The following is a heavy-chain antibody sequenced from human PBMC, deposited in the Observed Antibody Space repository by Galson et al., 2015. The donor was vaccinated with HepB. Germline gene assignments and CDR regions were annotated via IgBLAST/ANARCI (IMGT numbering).Heavy chain of an antibody. CDR2: IKSKTDGGTT. V-gene: IGHV3-15*01. CDR3: SSSGYYYRSYAFDI. CDR1: GFTFSNAW. D-gene: IGHD3-22*01. Sequence: SLRLSCAASGFTFSNAWMSWVRQAPGKGLEWVGRIKSKTDGGTTDYAAPVKGRFTISRDDSKNTLYLQMNSLKTEDTAVYYCSSSGYYYRSYAFDIWGQGTMVTVSS. J-gene: IGHJ3*02.